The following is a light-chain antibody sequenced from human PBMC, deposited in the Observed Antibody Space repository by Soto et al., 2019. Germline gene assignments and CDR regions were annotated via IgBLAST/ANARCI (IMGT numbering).Light chain of an antibody. Sequence: EIVMTKSPATLSVSPRGRATLSCRASQSISDTLAWYQQKPGQAPRLLIYGASTRAPGFPARFSGSGSGTDFTLTISSLQSEDFAVYYCQQYNNWLWTFGQGTKVDIK. CDR1: QSISDT. V-gene: IGKV3-15*01. CDR3: QQYNNWLWT. J-gene: IGKJ1*01. CDR2: GAS.